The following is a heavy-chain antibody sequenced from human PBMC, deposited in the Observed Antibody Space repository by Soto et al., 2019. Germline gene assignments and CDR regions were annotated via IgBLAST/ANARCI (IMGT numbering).Heavy chain of an antibody. D-gene: IGHD6-19*01. J-gene: IGHJ4*02. CDR2: IIPIFGTA. Sequence: EASVKVSCKTSGYTFTGYGISWVRQAPGQGLEWMGWIIPIFGTANYAQKFQGRVTITADESTSTAYMELSSLRSEDTAVYYCARGDPGIAVAGTLDYWGQGTLVTVSS. V-gene: IGHV1-69*13. CDR3: ARGDPGIAVAGTLDY. CDR1: GYTFTGYG.